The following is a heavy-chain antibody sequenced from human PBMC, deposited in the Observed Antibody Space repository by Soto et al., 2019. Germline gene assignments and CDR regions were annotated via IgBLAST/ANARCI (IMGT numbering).Heavy chain of an antibody. D-gene: IGHD2-15*01. CDR3: ARAHAPTLPFDY. CDR1: GGSVSSGSYY. CDR2: IFHSGNA. J-gene: IGHJ4*01. V-gene: IGHV4-61*01. Sequence: SETLSLTCTVSGGSVSSGSYYWSWIRQSPGKRLEWIGFIFHSGNAKYNPSLKSRVTISVDTSKNQFSLSLDSVTAADTAVYFCARAHAPTLPFDYWGQGTLVTVSS.